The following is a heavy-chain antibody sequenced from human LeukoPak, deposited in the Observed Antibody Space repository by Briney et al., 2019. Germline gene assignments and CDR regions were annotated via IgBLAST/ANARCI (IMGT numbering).Heavy chain of an antibody. D-gene: IGHD3-3*01. V-gene: IGHV3-23*01. J-gene: IGHJ3*02. CDR3: AKDQAFGVVIHAFDI. CDR2: ISGSGGST. CDR1: GFTFSSYA. Sequence: GGSLRLSCAASGFTFSSYAMSWVRQAPGKGLEWVSGISGSGGSTYYADSVKGRLTISRDNSKNTLYLQMNSLRAEDTAVYYCAKDQAFGVVIHAFDIWGQGTMVTVSS.